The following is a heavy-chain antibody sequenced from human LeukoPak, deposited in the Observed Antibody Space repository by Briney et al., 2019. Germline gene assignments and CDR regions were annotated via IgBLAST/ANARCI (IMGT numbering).Heavy chain of an antibody. CDR1: GGSISSYY. CDR2: IYYSGST. Sequence: SETLSLTCTVSGGSISSYYWSWIRQPPGKGLEWIGYIYYSGSTNYNPSLKSRITISVDTSKNQFSLKLSSVTAADTAVYYCARHSNYGSGSYYRYWFDPWGQGTLVTVSS. V-gene: IGHV4-59*08. D-gene: IGHD3-10*01. CDR3: ARHSNYGSGSYYRYWFDP. J-gene: IGHJ5*02.